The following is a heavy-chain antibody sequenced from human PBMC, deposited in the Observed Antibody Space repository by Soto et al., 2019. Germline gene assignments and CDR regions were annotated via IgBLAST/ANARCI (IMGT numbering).Heavy chain of an antibody. CDR1: GYSFTSYD. D-gene: IGHD2-2*01. CDR2: VNPKSGNR. Sequence: QVQLVQSGAEVKKPGASVKVSCKASGYSFTSYDINCVRQVTGQGLEWMGWVNPKSGNRDYAEKFQGRVTMTRDTATSTAYMELNSLTTDDTAVYYCATEVRGTSRPFHYWGQGTLVTVSS. J-gene: IGHJ4*02. CDR3: ATEVRGTSRPFHY. V-gene: IGHV1-8*01.